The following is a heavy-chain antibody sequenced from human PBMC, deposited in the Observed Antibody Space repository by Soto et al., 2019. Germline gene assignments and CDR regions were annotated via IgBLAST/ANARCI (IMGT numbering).Heavy chain of an antibody. Sequence: PGESLKISCKASGYRFTNYWIAWVRQMPGKGLECMGIIYPDDSDTRYSPSFQGQVTISADKSISTAYLQWSSLKASDTAMYYCARLSGESGYQMDAFDIWGQGTMVTVSS. D-gene: IGHD5-12*01. CDR1: GYRFTNYW. V-gene: IGHV5-51*01. CDR3: ARLSGESGYQMDAFDI. J-gene: IGHJ3*02. CDR2: IYPDDSDT.